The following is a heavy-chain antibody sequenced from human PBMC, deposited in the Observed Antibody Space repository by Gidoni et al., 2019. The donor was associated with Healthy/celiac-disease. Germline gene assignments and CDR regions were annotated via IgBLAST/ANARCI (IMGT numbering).Heavy chain of an antibody. CDR1: GVTFDDYT. J-gene: IGHJ4*02. CDR3: AKDTDFGSLDY. Sequence: EVQLVESGGVVVQPGGSLRLSCAASGVTFDDYTMHWVRQAPGKGLEWVSLISWDGGSTYYADSVKGRFTISRDNSKNSLYLQMNSLRTEDTALYYCAKDTDFGSLDYWGQGTLVTVSS. D-gene: IGHD3-16*01. CDR2: ISWDGGST. V-gene: IGHV3-43*01.